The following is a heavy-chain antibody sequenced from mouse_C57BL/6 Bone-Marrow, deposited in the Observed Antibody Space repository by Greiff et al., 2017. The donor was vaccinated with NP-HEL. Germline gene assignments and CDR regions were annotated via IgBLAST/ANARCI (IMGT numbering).Heavy chain of an antibody. V-gene: IGHV1-64*01. J-gene: IGHJ2*01. CDR2: IHPSSGST. CDR1: GYTFTSYW. D-gene: IGHD1-1*02. CDR3: AMGGFYFDY. Sequence: QVQLKQPGAELVKPGASVKLSCKASGYTFTSYWMHWVKQRPGQGLEWIGMIHPSSGSTNYNEKFKSKATLTVDKSSSTAYMQLSSLTSEDSAVYYCAMGGFYFDYWGQGTTLTVSS.